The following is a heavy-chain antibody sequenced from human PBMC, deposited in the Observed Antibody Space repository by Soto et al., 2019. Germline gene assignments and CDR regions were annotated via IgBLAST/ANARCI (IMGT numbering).Heavy chain of an antibody. CDR1: GGSISSYY. V-gene: IGHV4-59*01. J-gene: IGHJ4*02. CDR2: IYYSGST. CDR3: ARTKGARFGFDY. D-gene: IGHD1-26*01. Sequence: PSETLSLTCTVSGGSISSYYWSWIRQPPGKGLEWIGYIYYSGSTNYNPSLKSRVTISVDTSKNQFSLKLSSVTAADTAVYYCARTKGARFGFDYWGQGTLVTVSS.